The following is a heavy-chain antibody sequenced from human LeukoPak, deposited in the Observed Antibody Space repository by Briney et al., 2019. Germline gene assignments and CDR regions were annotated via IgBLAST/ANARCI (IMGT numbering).Heavy chain of an antibody. Sequence: PGGSLRLSCAASGFSFSNYWMHWVRQAPGKGLVWVSRINSDGSRSAYADSVKGRFTISRDNAKNTLYLQMNSLRAEDTAVYYCARVGGYCSGGSCYLPEYFQHWGQGTLVTVSS. D-gene: IGHD2-15*01. CDR1: GFSFSNYW. CDR2: INSDGSRS. V-gene: IGHV3-74*01. J-gene: IGHJ1*01. CDR3: ARVGGYCSGGSCYLPEYFQH.